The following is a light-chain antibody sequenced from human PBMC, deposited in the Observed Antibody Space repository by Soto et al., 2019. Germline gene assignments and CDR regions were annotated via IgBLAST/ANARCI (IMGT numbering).Light chain of an antibody. CDR3: QQRSNWPPGYT. V-gene: IGKV3-11*01. CDR2: DAS. J-gene: IGKJ2*01. CDR1: QSVTRY. Sequence: EIVLTQSPATLSVSPGERDTLSCRASQSVTRYLAWYQQKPGQAPRLLIYDASSRATGTPARFSGSGSGTDFTLTISSLEPEDFAVYYRQQRSNWPPGYTFGQGTKLEIK.